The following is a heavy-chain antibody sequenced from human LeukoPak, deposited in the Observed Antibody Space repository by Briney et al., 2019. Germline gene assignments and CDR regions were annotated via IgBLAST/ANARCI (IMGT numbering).Heavy chain of an antibody. J-gene: IGHJ4*02. CDR3: ARGGPYDSSGYYYV. D-gene: IGHD3-22*01. Sequence: SETLSLTCTVSGGSISSYYWSWIRQPPGKGLEWIGYIYYSGSTNYNPSLKSRVTISVGTSKNQFSLKLSSVTAADTAVYYCARGGPYDSSGYYYVWGQGTLVTVSS. CDR1: GGSISSYY. V-gene: IGHV4-59*01. CDR2: IYYSGST.